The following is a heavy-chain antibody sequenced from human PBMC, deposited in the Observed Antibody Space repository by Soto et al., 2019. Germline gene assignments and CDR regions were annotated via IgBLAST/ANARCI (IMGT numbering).Heavy chain of an antibody. CDR3: ARDPRLLWFGESDWFDP. Sequence: EVPLVESGGGLVKPGGSLRLSCAASGFTFSSYSMNWVRQAPGKGLEWVSSISSSSSYIYYADSVKGRFTISRDNAKNSLYLQMNSLRAEDTAVYYCARDPRLLWFGESDWFDPWGQGTLVTVSS. D-gene: IGHD3-10*01. CDR1: GFTFSSYS. J-gene: IGHJ5*02. V-gene: IGHV3-21*01. CDR2: ISSSSSYI.